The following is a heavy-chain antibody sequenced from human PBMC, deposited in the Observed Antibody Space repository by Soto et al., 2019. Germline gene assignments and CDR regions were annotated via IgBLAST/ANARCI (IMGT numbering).Heavy chain of an antibody. CDR3: AGGAGVKRYFDL. CDR1: GFTFSSYG. Sequence: HPGGSLRLSCAASGFTFSSYGMHWVRQAPGKGLEWVAVIWYDGSNKYYADSVKGRFTISRDNSKNTLYLQMNSLRAEDMAVYYCAGGAGVKRYFDLWGRGTLVTVSS. CDR2: IWYDGSNK. V-gene: IGHV3-33*01. J-gene: IGHJ2*01. D-gene: IGHD2-8*01.